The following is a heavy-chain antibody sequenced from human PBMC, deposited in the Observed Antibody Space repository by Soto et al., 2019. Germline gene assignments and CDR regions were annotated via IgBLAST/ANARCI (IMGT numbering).Heavy chain of an antibody. Sequence: GGSLRLSCAASGFTFDDYAMHWVRQAPGKGLEWVSGISWNSGSIGYADSVKGRFTISRDNAKNSLYLQMNSLRAEDTALYYCAKDFPPKDIVVVPAAIFEYYYYYMDVWGKGTTVTVSS. D-gene: IGHD2-2*01. J-gene: IGHJ6*03. CDR3: AKDFPPKDIVVVPAAIFEYYYYYMDV. CDR2: ISWNSGSI. V-gene: IGHV3-9*01. CDR1: GFTFDDYA.